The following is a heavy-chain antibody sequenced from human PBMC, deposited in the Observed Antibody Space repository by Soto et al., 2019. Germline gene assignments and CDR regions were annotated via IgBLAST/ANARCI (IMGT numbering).Heavy chain of an antibody. J-gene: IGHJ4*02. Sequence: EVQLVESGGGLVKPGGSLRLSCAASGFTFSSYAMNWVRQAPGRGLEWVSSISRSSSYIYYADSVKGRFTLSRDNAKNSLYLQMNSLRAEDTAVYYCASRWPQDYWGQGTLVTVSS. V-gene: IGHV3-21*01. CDR3: ASRWPQDY. CDR1: GFTFSSYA. CDR2: ISRSSSYI.